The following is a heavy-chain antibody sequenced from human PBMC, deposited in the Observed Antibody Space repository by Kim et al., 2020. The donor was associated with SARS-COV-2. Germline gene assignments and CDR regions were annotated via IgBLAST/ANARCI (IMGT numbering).Heavy chain of an antibody. CDR1: GFTFSGYE. V-gene: IGHV3-48*03. J-gene: IGHJ4*02. Sequence: GGSLRLSCAASGFTFSGYEMNWVRQATGKGLEWVSYISSSGTTIYYADSVKGRFTISRDNAQWSLYLQLSSLRAEDTAVYYCARGGIGGWLQTNFDYLGQGTLVTVSS. D-gene: IGHD5-12*01. CDR2: ISSSGTTI. CDR3: ARGGIGGWLQTNFDY.